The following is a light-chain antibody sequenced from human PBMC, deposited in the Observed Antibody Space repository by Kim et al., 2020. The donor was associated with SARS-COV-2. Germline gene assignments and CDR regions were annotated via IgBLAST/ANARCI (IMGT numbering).Light chain of an antibody. CDR3: QQYNSYS. CDR2: KAS. V-gene: IGKV1-5*03. CDR1: QSISSW. Sequence: TLSTSVGDRVTITCRASQSISSWLAWYQQKPGKAPKLLIYKASSLESGVPSRFSGSGSGTEFTLTISSLQPDDFATYYCQQYNSYSFGQGTKLEIK. J-gene: IGKJ2*03.